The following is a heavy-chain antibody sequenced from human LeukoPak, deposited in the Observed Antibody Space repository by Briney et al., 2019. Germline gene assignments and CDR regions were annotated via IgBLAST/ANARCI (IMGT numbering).Heavy chain of an antibody. CDR2: IHPNSGDT. CDR1: GYTFTAYY. CDR3: SREDY. V-gene: IGHV1-2*02. Sequence: GASVKVSCKASGYTFTAYYLPWVRQAPAQGLEWMGWIHPNSGDTNYAQKFQGRVTMTRDTSISTAYLELNRLRSHDTAIYYCSREDYWGQGTLVTVSS. J-gene: IGHJ4*02.